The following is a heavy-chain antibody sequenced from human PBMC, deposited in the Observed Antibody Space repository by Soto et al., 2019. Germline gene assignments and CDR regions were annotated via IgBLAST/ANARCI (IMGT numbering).Heavy chain of an antibody. V-gene: IGHV4-30-4*01. CDR2: IYYSGST. J-gene: IGHJ4*02. D-gene: IGHD3-22*01. CDR1: GGSISSGDYY. CDR3: ARESYDGSGYYGYYFDY. Sequence: PSETLSLTCTVSGGSISSGDYYWSWIRQPPGKGLEWIGYIYYSGSTYYNPSLKSRVTISVDTSKNQFSLKLSSVTAADTAVYYCARESYDGSGYYGYYFDYWGQGTLVTVSS.